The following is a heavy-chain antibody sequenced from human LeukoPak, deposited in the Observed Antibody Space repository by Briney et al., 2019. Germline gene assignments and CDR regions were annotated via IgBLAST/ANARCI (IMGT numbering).Heavy chain of an antibody. D-gene: IGHD1-26*01. CDR2: INPSGGST. V-gene: IGHV1-46*01. Sequence: ASVKVSWKASGYTFTSYYMHWVRQAPGQGLEWMGIINPSGGSTSYAQKFQGRVTMTRDTSTSTVYMELSSLRSEDTAVYYCAGDNSVGDTAWWFDPWGQGTLVTVSS. CDR3: AGDNSVGDTAWWFDP. CDR1: GYTFTSYY. J-gene: IGHJ5*02.